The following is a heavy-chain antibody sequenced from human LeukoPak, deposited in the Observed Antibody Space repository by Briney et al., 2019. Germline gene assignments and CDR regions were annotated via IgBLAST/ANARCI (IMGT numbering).Heavy chain of an antibody. J-gene: IGHJ5*02. D-gene: IGHD6-13*01. CDR1: GFTFSSYS. Sequence: PGGSLRLSCAASGFTFSSYSMNWVRQAPGKGLEWVSSISSSSSYIYYADSVKGRFTISRDNAKNSLYLQMNSLRAEDTAVYYCARDRNIAAGMDWFDPWGQGTLVTVSS. V-gene: IGHV3-21*01. CDR3: ARDRNIAAGMDWFDP. CDR2: ISSSSSYI.